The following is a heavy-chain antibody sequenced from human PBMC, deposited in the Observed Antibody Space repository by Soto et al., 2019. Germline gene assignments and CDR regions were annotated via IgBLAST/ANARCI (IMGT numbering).Heavy chain of an antibody. CDR3: AKEGSGGSGSYYRHFDY. CDR1: GFTFSSYA. D-gene: IGHD3-10*01. Sequence: EVQLLESGGGLVQPGGSLRLSCAASGFTFSSYAMSWVRQAPGKGLEWVSAISGSGGSTYYADSVKGRFTISRDNSKNTLYLQMNSLRAEDTAVYYCAKEGSGGSGSYYRHFDYWGQGTLVTFSS. J-gene: IGHJ4*02. V-gene: IGHV3-23*01. CDR2: ISGSGGST.